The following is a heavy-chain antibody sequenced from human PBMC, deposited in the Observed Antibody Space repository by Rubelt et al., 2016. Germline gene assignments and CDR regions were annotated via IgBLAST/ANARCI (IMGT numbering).Heavy chain of an antibody. V-gene: IGHV4-34*01. CDR2: IAHGGGT. Sequence: QVQLQQWGAGLLKPSETLSLTCAVYGGSFSGYYWSWIRQSPGKGLEWIGEIAHGGGTNYSPSLKSRVTLSVDKSKNQFSRNLNSVTAADTAVYYCASLLYSSSWALSDYWGQGILVTVSS. J-gene: IGHJ4*02. CDR1: GGSFSGYY. CDR3: ASLLYSSSWALSDY. D-gene: IGHD6-13*01.